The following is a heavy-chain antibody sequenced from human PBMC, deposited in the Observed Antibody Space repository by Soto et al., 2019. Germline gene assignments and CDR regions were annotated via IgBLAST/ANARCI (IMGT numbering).Heavy chain of an antibody. Sequence: EVQLLESGGGLVQPGGSRRLSCAASGFTFSTYAMNWVRRAPGKGLEWVSGISGSGDSTYYADSVKGRFTVSRDNSKNTLYLQMNSLRAEDTAVFYCAKERSSGWSLDYWGQGTLVTVSS. J-gene: IGHJ4*02. CDR1: GFTFSTYA. D-gene: IGHD6-19*01. CDR2: ISGSGDST. V-gene: IGHV3-23*01. CDR3: AKERSSGWSLDY.